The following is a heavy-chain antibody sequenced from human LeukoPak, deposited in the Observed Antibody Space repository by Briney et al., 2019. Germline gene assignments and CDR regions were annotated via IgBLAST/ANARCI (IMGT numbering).Heavy chain of an antibody. CDR1: GYTFTGYY. D-gene: IGHD3-9*01. CDR3: ARVLRYYDILSKPFDY. J-gene: IGHJ4*02. CDR2: INPNSGGT. Sequence: ASVKVSCKAFGYTFTGYYIHWVRQAPGHGLEWMGWINPNSGGTNYAQKFQGRVTLTRDTSINTAYMELSRLRSDDTAVYYCARVLRYYDILSKPFDYWGQGTLVTVSS. V-gene: IGHV1-2*02.